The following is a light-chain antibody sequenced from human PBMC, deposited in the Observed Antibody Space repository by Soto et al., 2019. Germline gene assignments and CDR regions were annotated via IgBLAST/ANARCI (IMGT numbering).Light chain of an antibody. CDR1: QSVSSSY. CDR3: QQYGSSSWT. J-gene: IGKJ1*01. Sequence: EIVLTQSPGTLSLSPGERATLSCRASQSVSSSYLAWYQQKHGQAPRLLIYGASNRATGIPDRFSGSGSGTDFALTIIRLEPEDFAVYYCQQYGSSSWTFGQGTKVDIK. V-gene: IGKV3-20*01. CDR2: GAS.